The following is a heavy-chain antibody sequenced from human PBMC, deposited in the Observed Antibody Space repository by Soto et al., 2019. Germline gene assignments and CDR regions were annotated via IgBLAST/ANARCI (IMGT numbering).Heavy chain of an antibody. CDR1: GGSISSYY. CDR3: ASLYSSSWYDYYYGMDV. D-gene: IGHD6-13*01. J-gene: IGHJ6*02. Sequence: PSETLSLTCTVSGGSISSYYWSWIRQPPGKGLEWIGYIYYSGSTNYNPSLKSRVTISVDTSKNQFSLKLSSVTAADTAVYYCASLYSSSWYDYYYGMDVWGQGTTVTVS. CDR2: IYYSGST. V-gene: IGHV4-59*01.